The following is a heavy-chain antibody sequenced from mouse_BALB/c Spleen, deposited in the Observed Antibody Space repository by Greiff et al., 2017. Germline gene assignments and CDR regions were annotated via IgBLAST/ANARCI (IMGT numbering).Heavy chain of an antibody. Sequence: QVHVKQSGAELVRPGTSVKISCKASGYTFTNYWLGWVKQRPGHGLEWIGDIYPGGGYTNYNEKFKGKATLTADTSSSTAYMQLSSLTSEDSAVYFCASGGSSPYWYFDVWGAGTTVTVSS. D-gene: IGHD1-1*01. CDR3: ASGGSSPYWYFDV. V-gene: IGHV1-63*02. J-gene: IGHJ1*01. CDR2: IYPGGGYT. CDR1: GYTFTNYW.